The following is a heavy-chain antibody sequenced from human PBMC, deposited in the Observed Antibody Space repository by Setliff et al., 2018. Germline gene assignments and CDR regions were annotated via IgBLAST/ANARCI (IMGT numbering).Heavy chain of an antibody. D-gene: IGHD2-2*01. CDR2: IFHSGST. J-gene: IGHJ4*02. V-gene: IGHV4-38-2*01. CDR3: RLAHCNTTSCEEALDF. Sequence: SETLSLTCGVSGYSISSGHFWGWIRQPPGKGPEWLGNIFHSGSTYYNPTLNSRVTMSVDTSKNQFSLNLNSVTAADTAVYYFRLAHCNTTSCEEALDFWSQGTLVTVSS. CDR1: GYSISSGHF.